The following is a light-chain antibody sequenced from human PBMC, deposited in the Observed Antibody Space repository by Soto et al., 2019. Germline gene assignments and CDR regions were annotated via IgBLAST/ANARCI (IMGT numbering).Light chain of an antibody. Sequence: EIVLTQSPGTLSLSPGERATLSCRASQSVSSSYLAWYQQKPGQAPRLLIYGASSRATGIPDRFSGSGSGTAFTLTISRLEPEDFAVYYCQQYGSSPHREGGPIIYTCGQGTKLEIK. V-gene: IGKV3-20*01. CDR1: QSVSSSY. CDR2: GAS. CDR3: QQYGSSPHREGGPIIYT. J-gene: IGKJ2*01.